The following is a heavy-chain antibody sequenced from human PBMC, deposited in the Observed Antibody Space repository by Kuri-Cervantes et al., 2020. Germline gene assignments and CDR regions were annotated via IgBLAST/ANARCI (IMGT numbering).Heavy chain of an antibody. CDR3: ARDYGYYFDY. CDR1: GFTVSSNY. J-gene: IGHJ4*02. D-gene: IGHD4-17*01. CDR2: ISGSGDST. V-gene: IGHV3-23*01. Sequence: GGALRLSCAASGFTVSSNYMSWVRQAPGKGLEWVSAISGSGDSTYYADSVKGRFTISRDNSKNSLYLQMNSLRDEDTAVYYCARDYGYYFDYWGQGTLVTVSS.